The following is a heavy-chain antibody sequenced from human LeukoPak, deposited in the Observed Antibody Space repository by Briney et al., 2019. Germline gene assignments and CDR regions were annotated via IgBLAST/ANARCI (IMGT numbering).Heavy chain of an antibody. CDR3: ARDRGLVPAADLDWFDP. Sequence: GDSLRHFCGASGLTFSNYWLLWVGPAPGKGPVWVARINPDGSSTNYADSVKGRFTISRDNAKNTLYLQMNSLRVEDMAVYYCARDRGLVPAADLDWFDPWGQGTLVTVSS. D-gene: IGHD2-2*01. V-gene: IGHV3-74*01. J-gene: IGHJ5*02. CDR2: INPDGSST. CDR1: GLTFSNYW.